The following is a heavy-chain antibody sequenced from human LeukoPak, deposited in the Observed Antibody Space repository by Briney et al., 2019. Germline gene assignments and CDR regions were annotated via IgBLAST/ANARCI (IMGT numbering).Heavy chain of an antibody. CDR1: GYTFTSYG. CDR3: ARDFYYVDTAMVGYMDV. J-gene: IGHJ6*03. D-gene: IGHD5-18*01. V-gene: IGHV1-18*01. CDR2: ISAYNGNT. Sequence: ASVKVSCKASGYTFTSYGISWVRQAPGQGLEWMGWISAYNGNTNNAQKFQGRVTMTRDTSISTAYMELSRLRSDDTAVYYCARDFYYVDTAMVGYMDVWGKGTTVTVSS.